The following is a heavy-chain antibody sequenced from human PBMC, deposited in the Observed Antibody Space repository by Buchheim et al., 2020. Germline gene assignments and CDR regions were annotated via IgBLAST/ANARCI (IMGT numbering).Heavy chain of an antibody. J-gene: IGHJ4*02. V-gene: IGHV1-2*02. CDR3: ARDTGYSNHNFDY. CDR2: INPNSGGT. Sequence: QVQLVQSGAEVKKPGASVKVSCKASGYTFTGYYMHWVRQAPGQGLEWMGWINPNSGGTNYAPNVRDRVTMTTDTSTTTAYMELRSLRSEDVAVYYCARDTGYSNHNFDYWGQGTL. CDR1: GYTFTGYY. D-gene: IGHD3-22*01.